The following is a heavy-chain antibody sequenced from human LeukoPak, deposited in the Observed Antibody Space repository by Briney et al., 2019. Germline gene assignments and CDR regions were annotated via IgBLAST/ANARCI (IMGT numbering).Heavy chain of an antibody. V-gene: IGHV1-8*01. J-gene: IGHJ6*03. CDR3: AREPLGITIFGVVIPTGYYYYYMDV. CDR2: MNPNSGNT. Sequence: ASVKVSCKASGYAFTSYDINWVRQATGQGLEWMGWMNPNSGNTGYAQKFQGRVTMTRNTSISTAYMELSSLRSEDTAVYYCAREPLGITIFGVVIPTGYYYYYMDVWGKGTTVTVSS. CDR1: GYAFTSYD. D-gene: IGHD3-3*01.